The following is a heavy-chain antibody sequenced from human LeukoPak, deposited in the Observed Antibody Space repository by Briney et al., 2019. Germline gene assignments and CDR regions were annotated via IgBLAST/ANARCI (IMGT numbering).Heavy chain of an antibody. V-gene: IGHV3-30*18. CDR1: GFTFSSYG. Sequence: GGSLRLSCAASGFTFSSYGMHWVRQAPGKGLEWVAVISYDGSNKYYADSVKGRFTISRDNSKNTLYLQMNSLRAEDTAVYYCAKTGPYYFDYWGQGILVTVSS. CDR2: ISYDGSNK. J-gene: IGHJ4*02. CDR3: AKTGPYYFDY. D-gene: IGHD7-27*01.